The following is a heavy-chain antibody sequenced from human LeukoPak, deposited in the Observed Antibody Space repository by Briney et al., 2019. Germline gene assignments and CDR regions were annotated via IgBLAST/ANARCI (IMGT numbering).Heavy chain of an antibody. V-gene: IGHV3-11*04. D-gene: IGHD1-26*01. CDR2: ISSSGSTI. CDR3: ARDYQWGFDY. CDR1: GFTVSSNY. Sequence: GGSLRLSCAASGFTVSSNYMSCVRQAPGKGLEWVSYISSSGSTIYYADSVKGRFTISRDNAKNSLYLQMNSLRAEDTAVYYCARDYQWGFDYWGQGTLVTVSS. J-gene: IGHJ4*02.